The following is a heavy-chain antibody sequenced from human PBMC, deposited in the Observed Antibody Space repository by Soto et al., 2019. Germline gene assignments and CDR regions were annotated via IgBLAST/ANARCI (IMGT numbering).Heavy chain of an antibody. CDR2: IHTDGITT. Sequence: EVQLVESGGGLVQPGESLRLSCAASGFTFTSYWMHWVRQAPGKGLVWVSRIHTDGITTSYADSVKGRFTISRDNAKNTLYLQVNSLRAEDTAVYYCARDGYSSGRYYLDHWGQGTLATVSS. D-gene: IGHD6-19*01. CDR3: ARDGYSSGRYYLDH. J-gene: IGHJ4*02. CDR1: GFTFTSYW. V-gene: IGHV3-74*01.